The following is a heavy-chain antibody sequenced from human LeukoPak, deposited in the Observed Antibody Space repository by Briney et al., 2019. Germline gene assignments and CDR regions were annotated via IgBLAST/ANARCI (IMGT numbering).Heavy chain of an antibody. Sequence: ASVKVSCKASGYTFRSYGISWVRQAPGQGLEWMGWISTYNGDTNYAQNVQGRVTMTTDTSIGTASMDLSGLRLDDTGIYYCARAGDESTGHYDSLHFWGQGTMVTVSS. CDR3: ARAGDESTGHYDSLHF. J-gene: IGHJ3*01. CDR1: GYTFRSYG. D-gene: IGHD3-10*01. V-gene: IGHV1-18*01. CDR2: ISTYNGDT.